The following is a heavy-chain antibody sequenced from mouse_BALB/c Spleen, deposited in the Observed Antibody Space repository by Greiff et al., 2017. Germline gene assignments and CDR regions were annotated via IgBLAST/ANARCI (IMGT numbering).Heavy chain of an antibody. CDR1: GFSLTGYG. CDR3: ARDYYGSSYYYAMDY. Sequence: VMLVESGPGLVAPSQSLSITCTVSGFSLTGYGVNWVRQPPGKGLEWLGMIWGDGSTDYNSALKSRLSISKDNSKSQVFLKMNSLQTDDTARYYCARDYYGSSYYYAMDYWGQGTSVTVSS. CDR2: IWGDGST. J-gene: IGHJ4*01. D-gene: IGHD1-1*01. V-gene: IGHV2-6-7*01.